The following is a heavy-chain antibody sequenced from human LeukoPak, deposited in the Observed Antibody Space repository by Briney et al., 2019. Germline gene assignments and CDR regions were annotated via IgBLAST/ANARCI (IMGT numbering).Heavy chain of an antibody. J-gene: IGHJ4*02. Sequence: SETLSLTCTVSGGSISSYYWSWIRQPAGKGLEWIGHIHTSGSTNYNPSLKTRVTMSVDTSKNQFSLKLSSVTAADTAVYYCARDDYYGSGSYQIIDYWGQGTLVTVSS. D-gene: IGHD3-10*01. CDR1: GGSISSYY. V-gene: IGHV4-4*07. CDR2: IHTSGST. CDR3: ARDDYYGSGSYQIIDY.